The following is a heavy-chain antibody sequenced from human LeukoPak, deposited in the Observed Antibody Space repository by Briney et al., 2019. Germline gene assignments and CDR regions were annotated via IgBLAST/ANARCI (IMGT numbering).Heavy chain of an antibody. CDR3: ARESYDFWSGYLGYFDY. J-gene: IGHJ4*02. V-gene: IGHV3-30*04. CDR2: ISYDGSNK. CDR1: GFTFSSYA. D-gene: IGHD3-3*01. Sequence: GGSLRLSCAASGFTFSSYAMHWVRQAPGKGLEWVAVISYDGSNKYYADSVKGRFTISRVNSKNTLYLQMNSLRAEDTAVYYCARESYDFWSGYLGYFDYWGQGTLVTVSS.